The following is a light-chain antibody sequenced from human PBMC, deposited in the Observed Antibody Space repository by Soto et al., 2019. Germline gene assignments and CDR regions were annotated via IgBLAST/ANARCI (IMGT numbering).Light chain of an antibody. J-gene: IGKJ4*01. CDR1: QSLLHSNGYNY. CDR3: MQALQTPIT. Sequence: DIVMTQSPLSLPVTPGEPASISCRSGQSLLHSNGYNYLHWYLQRPGQSPQLLIYLGSNRASGVPDRFSASGSGTDFTLRISRVEAEDVGVYYCMQALQTPITFGGGTKVDIK. V-gene: IGKV2-28*01. CDR2: LGS.